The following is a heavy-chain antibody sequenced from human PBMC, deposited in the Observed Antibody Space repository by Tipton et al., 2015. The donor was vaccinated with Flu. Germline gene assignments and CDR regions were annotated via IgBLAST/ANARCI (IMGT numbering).Heavy chain of an antibody. V-gene: IGHV4-38-2*02. CDR2: VYHSGIT. CDR1: GDPISSDYY. CDR3: ARERRGGWPFYDAFDF. D-gene: IGHD6-19*01. J-gene: IGHJ3*01. Sequence: TLSLTCSVSGDPISSDYYWGWVRQPPGEGLEWVGNVYHSGITHYNPSLKGRVTISLDTSKNQFSLNLRSVTAADTAVYYCARERRGGWPFYDAFDFWGQGTTVTVSS.